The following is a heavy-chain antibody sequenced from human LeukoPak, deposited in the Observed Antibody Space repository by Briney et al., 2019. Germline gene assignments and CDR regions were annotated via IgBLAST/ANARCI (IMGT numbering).Heavy chain of an antibody. V-gene: IGHV1-8*03. D-gene: IGHD6-13*01. CDR3: ARRRAAAGTQHFDY. Sequence: ASVKVSCKASGYTFISYDINWVRQATGQGLEWMGWMNPNSGNTGYAQKFQGRVTITRNTSISTAYMVLSSLRSEDTAVYYCARRRAAAGTQHFDYWGQGTLVTVSS. J-gene: IGHJ4*02. CDR1: GYTFISYD. CDR2: MNPNSGNT.